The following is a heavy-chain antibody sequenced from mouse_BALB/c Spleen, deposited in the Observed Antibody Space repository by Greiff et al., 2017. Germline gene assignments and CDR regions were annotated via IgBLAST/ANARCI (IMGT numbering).Heavy chain of an antibody. Sequence: VQLQQSGPELVKPGASVKMSCKASGYTFTSYVMHWVKQKPGQGLEWIGYINPYNDGTKYNEKFKGKATLTSDKSSSTAYMELSSLTSEDSAVYYCARSGYDLIYYAMDYWGQGTSVTVSS. J-gene: IGHJ4*01. CDR3: ARSGYDLIYYAMDY. D-gene: IGHD2-14*01. V-gene: IGHV1-14*01. CDR2: INPYNDGT. CDR1: GYTFTSYV.